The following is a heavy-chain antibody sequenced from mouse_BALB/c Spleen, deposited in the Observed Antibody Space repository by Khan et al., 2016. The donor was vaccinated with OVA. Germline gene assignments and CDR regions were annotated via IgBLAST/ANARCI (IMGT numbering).Heavy chain of an antibody. V-gene: IGHV9-3-1*01. CDR1: GHTFTKYG. J-gene: IGHJ4*01. Sequence: QIQLVQSGPELKKPGETVKISCKASGHTFTKYGMNWVKQAPGKGLKWMGWINTYTGEPTYADDFNGRFAFSLETSASPAYLQINNLKNEDTATDFCARPPYFSYVMDNWGQGTSVTVSS. D-gene: IGHD2-10*01. CDR2: INTYTGEP. CDR3: ARPPYFSYVMDN.